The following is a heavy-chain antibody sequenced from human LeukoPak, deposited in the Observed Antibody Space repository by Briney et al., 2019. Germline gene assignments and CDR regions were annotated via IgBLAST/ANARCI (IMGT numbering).Heavy chain of an antibody. D-gene: IGHD2-21*01. Sequence: ASVKVSCKTSGYSFTDYYMHWVRQAPGQGLEWMGWINPNSGGTSSAQKFQGRVTMTRDTSITTVYMEVSWLTSNDTAIYYCARADRLHGGPYLIGPWGQGTLVTVSS. CDR3: ARADRLHGGPYLIGP. CDR2: INPNSGGT. CDR1: GYSFTDYY. V-gene: IGHV1-2*02. J-gene: IGHJ5*02.